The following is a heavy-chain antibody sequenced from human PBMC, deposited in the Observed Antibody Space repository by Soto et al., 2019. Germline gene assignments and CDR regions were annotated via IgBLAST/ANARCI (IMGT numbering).Heavy chain of an antibody. D-gene: IGHD4-4*01. J-gene: IGHJ4*02. CDR2: ISITSSNI. CDR1: GFTFSNYY. CDR3: ARDGMMTPDYFDY. Sequence: QVQLVESGGGLVKPGGSLRLSCAASGFTFSNYYMSWIRHVPGKGLEWLSYISITSSNIDYADSVKGRFTISRDNAKSSLYLEMNNLRAEDTAVYYCARDGMMTPDYFDYWGQGTLVTVSS. V-gene: IGHV3-11*06.